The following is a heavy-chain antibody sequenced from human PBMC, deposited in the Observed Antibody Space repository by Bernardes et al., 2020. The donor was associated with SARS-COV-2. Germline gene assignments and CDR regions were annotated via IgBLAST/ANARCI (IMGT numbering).Heavy chain of an antibody. CDR3: ARGREQQLVPRYWYFDL. D-gene: IGHD6-13*01. Sequence: GGSLRLSCAASGFTFDDYGMSWVRQAPGKGLEWVSGINWNGGSTGYADSVKGRFTISRDNAKNSLYLQMNSLRAEDTALYHCARGREQQLVPRYWYFDLWGRGTLVTVSS. J-gene: IGHJ2*01. V-gene: IGHV3-20*01. CDR2: INWNGGST. CDR1: GFTFDDYG.